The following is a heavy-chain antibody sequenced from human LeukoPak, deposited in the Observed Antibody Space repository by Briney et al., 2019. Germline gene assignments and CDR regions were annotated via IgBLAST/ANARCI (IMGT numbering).Heavy chain of an antibody. V-gene: IGHV3-23*01. CDR1: GFTFSSYA. D-gene: IGHD6-13*01. Sequence: PGGSLRLSCAASGFTFSSYAMSWVRQAPGKGLEWVSAISGSGGSTYYADSVKDRFTISRDNSKNTLYLQMNSLRAEDTAVYYCAKRRIAAAGKGYYYYYMDVWGKGTTVTVSS. CDR3: AKRRIAAAGKGYYYYYMDV. CDR2: ISGSGGST. J-gene: IGHJ6*03.